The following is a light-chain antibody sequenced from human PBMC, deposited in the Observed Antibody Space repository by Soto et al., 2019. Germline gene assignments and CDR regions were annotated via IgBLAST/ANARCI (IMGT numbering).Light chain of an antibody. CDR2: DAS. Sequence: DIQMTQSPSSLSASVGDRVTITCQASPAIRTYLHWYQQNPGKAPPLLLYDASNLETGVPSRFRGSGAGTDISFTISSLQPEDIATYYRQQYDNLPPDLTFGGGTKGESK. V-gene: IGKV1-33*01. CDR3: QQYDNLPPDLT. CDR1: PAIRTY. J-gene: IGKJ4*01.